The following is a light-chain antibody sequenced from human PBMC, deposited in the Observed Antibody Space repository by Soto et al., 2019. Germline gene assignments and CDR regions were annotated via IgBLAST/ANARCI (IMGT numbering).Light chain of an antibody. CDR1: QSVSSN. CDR2: GAS. J-gene: IGKJ1*01. Sequence: IVMTQSQATLSVSPGERATLSCRASQSVSSNLAWYQQKPGQAPRLLIYGASTRATGIPARFSGSGSGTEFTLTISSLQSEDFAVYYCQQYNNWPWTFGQGTKVEIK. V-gene: IGKV3-15*01. CDR3: QQYNNWPWT.